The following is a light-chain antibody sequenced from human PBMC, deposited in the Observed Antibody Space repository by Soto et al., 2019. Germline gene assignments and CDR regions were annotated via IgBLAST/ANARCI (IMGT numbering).Light chain of an antibody. CDR3: QQYDGSPPT. J-gene: IGKJ1*01. V-gene: IGKV3-20*01. Sequence: EIVLTQSPGTLSLSPGESAALSCRASQSISNNFLAWYQRKPGQAPRLLIYGASYRATDIPYRFSGSGSGTDFTLTITRLEPDDFAVYYCQQYDGSPPTFGQGTTVEVK. CDR2: GAS. CDR1: QSISNNF.